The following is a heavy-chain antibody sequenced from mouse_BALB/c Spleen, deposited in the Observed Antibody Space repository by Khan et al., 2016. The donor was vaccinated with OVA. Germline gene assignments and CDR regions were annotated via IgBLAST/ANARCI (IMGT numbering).Heavy chain of an antibody. CDR2: INTYTGEP. Sequence: QIQLVQSGPELKKPGETVKISCKASGYTFTNYGMNWVKQAPGKGLKWMGWINTYTGEPTYADDFKGRFAFSLETSASTAYLQINNLKNEDMATYFCARPPYFSYVMVYWGQGTSVTVSS. CDR3: ARPPYFSYVMVY. CDR1: GYTFTNYG. J-gene: IGHJ4*01. V-gene: IGHV9-1*02. D-gene: IGHD2-10*01.